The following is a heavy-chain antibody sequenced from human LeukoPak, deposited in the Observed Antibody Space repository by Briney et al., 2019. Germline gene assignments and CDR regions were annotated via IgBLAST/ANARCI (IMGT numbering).Heavy chain of an antibody. V-gene: IGHV1-2*02. J-gene: IGHJ4*02. D-gene: IGHD2-2*01. CDR3: ARESGEGDIVVVPAADY. CDR1: GYTFTGYY. Sequence: ASVKVSCKASGYTFTGYYMHWVRQAPGQGLEWMGWINPNSGGTNYAQKFQGRVTMTRDTSISTAYMELSRLRSDDTAVYYCARESGEGDIVVVPAADYWGQGTLVTVSS. CDR2: INPNSGGT.